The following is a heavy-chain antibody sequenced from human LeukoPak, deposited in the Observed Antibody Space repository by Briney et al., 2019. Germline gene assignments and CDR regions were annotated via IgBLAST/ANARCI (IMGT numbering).Heavy chain of an antibody. CDR3: ARHLWTLYYVDY. CDR1: GFTFSDHY. CDR2: ISVSGSSI. V-gene: IGHV3-11*04. Sequence: GSLRLSCAASGFTFSDHYMSWIRQAPGKGLGWVSYISVSGSSIYYADSVKGRFTISRDNAKNSLYLRMNSLRAEDTAVYYCARHLWTLYYVDYWGQGTLVTVSS. J-gene: IGHJ4*02. D-gene: IGHD3-10*01.